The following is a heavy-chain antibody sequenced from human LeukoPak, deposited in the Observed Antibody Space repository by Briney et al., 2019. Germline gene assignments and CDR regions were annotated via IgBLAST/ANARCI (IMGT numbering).Heavy chain of an antibody. D-gene: IGHD3-10*01. CDR3: ARGLEITMVRGITSDAFDI. Sequence: ASVKVSCKASGGTFSSYAISWVRQAPGQGLEWMGGIIPIFGTANYAQKFQGRVTITADESTSTAYMELSSLRSEDTAVYYCARGLEITMVRGITSDAFDIWGQGTMVTVSS. CDR2: IIPIFGTA. CDR1: GGTFSSYA. J-gene: IGHJ3*02. V-gene: IGHV1-69*13.